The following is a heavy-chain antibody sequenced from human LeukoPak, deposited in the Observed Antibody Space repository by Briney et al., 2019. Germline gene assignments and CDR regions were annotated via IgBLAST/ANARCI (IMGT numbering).Heavy chain of an antibody. CDR2: IYYSGST. V-gene: IGHV4-39*01. D-gene: IGHD3-22*01. J-gene: IGHJ6*03. Sequence: PSETLSLTCTVSGGSISSSSYYWGWIRQPPGKGLEWIGSIYYSGSTYYNPSLKSRVTISVDTSKNQFSLKLSSVTAADTAVYYCARQIVSGASPHYYYMGVWGKGTTVTVSS. CDR3: ARQIVSGASPHYYYMGV. CDR1: GGSISSSSYY.